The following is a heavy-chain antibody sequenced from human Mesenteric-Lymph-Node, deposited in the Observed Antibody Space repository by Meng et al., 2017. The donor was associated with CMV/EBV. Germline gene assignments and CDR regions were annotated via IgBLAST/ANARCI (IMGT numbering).Heavy chain of an antibody. Sequence: SETLSPPGTVPDGSISNFYWSGIRQPPGKGLEWIGYTYYSGSTNYNPSLKRRVTTSADTSKNQFSLKQKSVAATDTAVCSCARSGPPGPETLHWFDPWGQGTLVTVSS. V-gene: IGHV4-59*01. J-gene: IGHJ5*02. CDR2: TYYSGST. CDR3: ARSGPPGPETLHWFDP. CDR1: DGSISNFY. D-gene: IGHD5-12*01.